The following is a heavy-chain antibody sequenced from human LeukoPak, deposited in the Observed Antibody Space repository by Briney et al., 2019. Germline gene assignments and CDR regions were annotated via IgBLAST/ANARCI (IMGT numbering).Heavy chain of an antibody. D-gene: IGHD3-9*01. CDR3: AKQDYDILTGYYIIFDY. Sequence: GGSLRLSCAASGFTFSSYAMSWVCQAPGKGLEWVSAISGSGGSTYYADSVKGRFTISRDNSKNTLYLQMNSLRAEDTAVYYCAKQDYDILTGYYIIFDYWGQGTLVTVSS. CDR2: ISGSGGST. J-gene: IGHJ4*02. CDR1: GFTFSSYA. V-gene: IGHV3-23*01.